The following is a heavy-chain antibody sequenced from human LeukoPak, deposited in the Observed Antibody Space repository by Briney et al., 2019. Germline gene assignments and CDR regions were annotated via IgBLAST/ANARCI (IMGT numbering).Heavy chain of an antibody. Sequence: GGSLRLSCAASGFTFSSYGMHWVRQAPGKGLEWVAVIRYDGSNKYYADSVKGRFTISRDNSKNTLYLRMNSLRAEDTAVYYCARDLNVLRYFDWPRYWGQGTLVTVSS. CDR3: ARDLNVLRYFDWPRY. CDR1: GFTFSSYG. V-gene: IGHV3-33*01. J-gene: IGHJ4*02. D-gene: IGHD3-9*01. CDR2: IRYDGSNK.